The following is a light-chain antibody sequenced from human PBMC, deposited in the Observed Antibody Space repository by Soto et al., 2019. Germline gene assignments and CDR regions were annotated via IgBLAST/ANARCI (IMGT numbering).Light chain of an antibody. V-gene: IGKV3-15*01. CDR1: QSLRSS. Sequence: ETMMTQSPDTLSVSLGERATLSCRASQSLRSSLAWYQQKPGQAPRLLIYDASTRATGIPARFSGSGSGTDFTLTISGLQSEDFAVYYCQQYNNGPQTFGQGTKVDIK. J-gene: IGKJ1*01. CDR3: QQYNNGPQT. CDR2: DAS.